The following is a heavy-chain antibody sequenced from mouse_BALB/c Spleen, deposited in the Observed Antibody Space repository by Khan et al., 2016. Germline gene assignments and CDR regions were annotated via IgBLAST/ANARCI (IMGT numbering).Heavy chain of an antibody. CDR2: IWAGGTK. Sequence: QVQLKESGPGLVAPSQRLSITCTVSGFSLISYGVHWVRQPPGKGLEWLGVIWAGGTKNYNSALMSRLCISKDNSKSQVFIKMNTLQTDDTAIYYCAREDYYGSRWFAYWGQGTLVTVSA. CDR3: AREDYYGSRWFAY. D-gene: IGHD1-1*01. V-gene: IGHV2-9*02. J-gene: IGHJ3*01. CDR1: GFSLISYG.